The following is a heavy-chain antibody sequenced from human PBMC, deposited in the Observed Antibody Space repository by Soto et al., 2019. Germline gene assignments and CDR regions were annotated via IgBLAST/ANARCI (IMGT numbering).Heavy chain of an antibody. CDR1: GVAISRSNYY. CDR3: ARRRSSSSQACFDY. D-gene: IGHD6-6*01. CDR2: NYYCGST. V-gene: IGHV4-39*01. Sequence: QLQLQESGPGLVKPSETLSLTCTVSGVAISRSNYYWGCIRQPPGTWLEWIGSNYYCGSTYYNPSLKSRVTISVDTSKSQCSLKLSSVTAADTAVYYCARRRSSSSQACFDYWGQGTLVTASS. J-gene: IGHJ4*02.